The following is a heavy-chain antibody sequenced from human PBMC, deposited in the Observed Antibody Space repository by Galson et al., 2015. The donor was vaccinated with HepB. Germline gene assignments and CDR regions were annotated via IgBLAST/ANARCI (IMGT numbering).Heavy chain of an antibody. CDR2: ISSSSSYI. CDR1: GFTFSSYS. V-gene: IGHV3-21*01. J-gene: IGHJ6*02. Sequence: SLRLSCAASGFTFSSYSMNWVRQAPGKGLEWVSSISSSSSYIYYADSVKGRFTISRDNAKNSLYLQMNSLRAEDTAVYYCARDGSGSYGGQGMDVWGQGTTVTVSS. CDR3: ARDGSGSYGGQGMDV. D-gene: IGHD3-10*01.